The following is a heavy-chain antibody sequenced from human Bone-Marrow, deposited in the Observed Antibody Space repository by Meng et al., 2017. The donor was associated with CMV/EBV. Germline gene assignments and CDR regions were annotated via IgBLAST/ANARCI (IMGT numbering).Heavy chain of an antibody. CDR1: GFTVSSNY. CDR3: ARSRWELRHDAFDI. J-gene: IGHJ3*02. V-gene: IGHV3-53*01. CDR2: IYSGGST. D-gene: IGHD1-26*01. Sequence: GESLKISCAASGFTVSSNYMSWVRQAPGKGLEWVSVIYSGGSTYYADSVKGRFTISRDNSKNTLYLQMNSLRAEDTAVYYCARSRWELRHDAFDIWGQGTMVNV.